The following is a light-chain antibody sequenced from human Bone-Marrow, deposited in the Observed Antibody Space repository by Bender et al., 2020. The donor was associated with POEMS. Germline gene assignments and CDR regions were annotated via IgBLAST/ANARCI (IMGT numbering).Light chain of an antibody. CDR1: NIGPKR. CDR3: QMWDSSSDQGL. CDR2: DDN. V-gene: IGLV3-21*01. J-gene: IGLJ2*01. Sequence: AASIACGGDNIGPKRVHWSQQKPGQAPVLVIYDDNDRPSGIPERFSGSNSGNTATLTISRVEAGDEADYYCQMWDSSSDQGLFGGGTKLTVL.